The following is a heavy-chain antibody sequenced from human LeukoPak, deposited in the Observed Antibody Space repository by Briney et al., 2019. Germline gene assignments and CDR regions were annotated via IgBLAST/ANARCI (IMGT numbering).Heavy chain of an antibody. CDR1: GFTFSSYS. CDR2: ISSSSSYI. V-gene: IGHV3-21*01. D-gene: IGHD6-13*01. Sequence: GGSLRLSCAASGFTFSSYSMNWVRQAPGKGLEWVSSISSSSSYIYYADSVKGRFTISRDNAKNSLYLQMNSLRAEDTAVYYCARAKTSSSWYFGDIYAFDIWGQGTMVTVSS. J-gene: IGHJ3*02. CDR3: ARAKTSSSWYFGDIYAFDI.